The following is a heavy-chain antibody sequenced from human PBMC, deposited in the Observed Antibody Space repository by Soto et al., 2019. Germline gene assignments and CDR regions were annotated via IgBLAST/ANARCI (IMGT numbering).Heavy chain of an antibody. Sequence: ASVKVSCKASGHTFTSYYMHWVRQAPGQGLEWMGIINPSGGSTSYAQKFQGRVTMTRDTSTSTVYMELSSLRSEDTAVYYCARAPRVTPYYYYGMDVWGQGTTVTVSS. J-gene: IGHJ6*02. V-gene: IGHV1-46*01. CDR2: INPSGGST. D-gene: IGHD2-21*02. CDR3: ARAPRVTPYYYYGMDV. CDR1: GHTFTSYY.